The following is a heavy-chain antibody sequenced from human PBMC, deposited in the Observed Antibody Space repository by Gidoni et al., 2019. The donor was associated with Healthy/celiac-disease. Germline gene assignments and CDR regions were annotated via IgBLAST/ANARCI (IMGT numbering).Heavy chain of an antibody. Sequence: EVQLLESGGGLVQRGGSLRLSCAASGFTFSSYALSWVRQAPGKGLEWVSAISGSGGSTYYADSVKGRFTISRDNSKNTLYLQMNSLRAEDTAVYYCAKDLAYYYGSGSQGWGQGTLVTVSS. CDR1: GFTFSSYA. D-gene: IGHD3-10*01. V-gene: IGHV3-23*01. CDR2: ISGSGGST. CDR3: AKDLAYYYGSGSQG. J-gene: IGHJ4*02.